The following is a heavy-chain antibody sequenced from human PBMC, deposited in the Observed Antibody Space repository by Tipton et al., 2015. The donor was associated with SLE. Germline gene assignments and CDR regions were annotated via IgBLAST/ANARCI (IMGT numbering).Heavy chain of an antibody. CDR3: AGERQHLDGTENKFDI. V-gene: IGHV4-34*09. CDR1: GGSFSGYY. D-gene: IGHD6-13*01. CDR2: INHSGST. Sequence: PGLVKPSETLSLTCAVYGGSFSGYYWSWIRQPPGKGLEWIGEINHSGSTNYNPSLKSRVTISVDTSKNQFSLKLSSVTAADTAVYYSAGERQHLDGTENKFDIWGQGTMVTVSS. J-gene: IGHJ3*02.